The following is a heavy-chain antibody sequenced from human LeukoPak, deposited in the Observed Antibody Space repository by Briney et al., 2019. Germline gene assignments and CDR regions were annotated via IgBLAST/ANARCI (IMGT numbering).Heavy chain of an antibody. CDR2: INPNGGAT. D-gene: IGHD1-26*01. CDR3: ARDNSVGDYAWWFDP. J-gene: IGHJ5*02. V-gene: IGHV1-2*02. CDR1: GYTFAGFY. Sequence: ASVKVSCKASGYTFAGFYMHWVRQAPGQGLEWMGWINPNGGATKYAQKFQGRVTMTRDMSTSTDYMELSSLRSEDTAVYYCARDNSVGDYAWWFDPWGQGTLVTVSS.